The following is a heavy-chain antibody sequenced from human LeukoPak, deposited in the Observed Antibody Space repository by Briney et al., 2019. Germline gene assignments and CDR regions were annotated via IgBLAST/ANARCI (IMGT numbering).Heavy chain of an antibody. Sequence: GTSLRLSCAASGFTFSNNGMHWVRQAPDKGLEWLAFIWFDGSNKYYADSVKGRFTISRDNSKKTLYLQMNSLRAEDTAVYYCGSSDASAYYQSIDYWGQGTLVTVSS. V-gene: IGHV3-33*01. CDR2: IWFDGSNK. CDR3: GSSDASAYYQSIDY. J-gene: IGHJ4*02. CDR1: GFTFSNNG. D-gene: IGHD1-26*01.